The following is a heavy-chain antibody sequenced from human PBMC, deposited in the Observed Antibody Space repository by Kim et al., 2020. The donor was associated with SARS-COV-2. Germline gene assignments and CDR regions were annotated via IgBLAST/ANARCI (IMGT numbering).Heavy chain of an antibody. V-gene: IGHV4-34*13. Sequence: SLKSRVTISVDTSKNQFSLKLSSVTAADTAVYYCARVSRGILTGYSLFDPWGQGTLVTVSS. CDR3: ARVSRGILTGYSLFDP. J-gene: IGHJ5*02. D-gene: IGHD3-9*01.